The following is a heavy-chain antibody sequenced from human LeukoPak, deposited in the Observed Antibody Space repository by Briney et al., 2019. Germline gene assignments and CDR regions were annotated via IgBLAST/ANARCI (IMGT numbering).Heavy chain of an antibody. CDR2: ISSSGSTI. J-gene: IGHJ3*02. CDR3: ARDCGGGSCYGPYDAFDI. V-gene: IGHV3-48*03. D-gene: IGHD2-15*01. Sequence: GGSLRLSRAASGFTFSSYEMNWVRQAPGKGLEWVSYISSSGSTIYYADSVKGRFTISRDNAKNSLYLQMNSLRAEDTAVYYCARDCGGGSCYGPYDAFDIWGQGTMATVSS. CDR1: GFTFSSYE.